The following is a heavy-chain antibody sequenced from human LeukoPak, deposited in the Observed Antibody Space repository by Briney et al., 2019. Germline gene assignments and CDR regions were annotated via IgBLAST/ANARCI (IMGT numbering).Heavy chain of an antibody. Sequence: GGSLRLSCAASGFTFSSYWMSWVRQAPGKGLEWVANIKQDGSEKYYVDSVKGRFTISRDNAKNSLYLQMNSLRAEDTAVYYCARNRYYCDSNSGWFDPWGQGTLVTVSS. V-gene: IGHV3-7*01. CDR2: IKQDGSEK. CDR3: ARNRYYCDSNSGWFDP. CDR1: GFTFSSYW. J-gene: IGHJ5*02. D-gene: IGHD3-22*01.